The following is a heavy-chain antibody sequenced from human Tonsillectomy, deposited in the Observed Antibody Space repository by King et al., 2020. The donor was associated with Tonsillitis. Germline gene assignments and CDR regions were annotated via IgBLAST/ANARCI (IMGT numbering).Heavy chain of an antibody. Sequence: VQLVQSGAEVTKPGASVRVSCKTSGYNFRNYDINWVRQATGQGLEWMGWMNPDNGNTGQAQKFKGRLSLTRDTATGTAYMDLSSLRSDDTAVYYCALENNSGRYHRGRLDPWGQGSLIIVSS. V-gene: IGHV1-8*02. CDR2: MNPDNGNT. J-gene: IGHJ5*02. CDR1: GYNFRNYD. CDR3: ALENNSGRYHRGRLDP. D-gene: IGHD1/OR15-1a*01.